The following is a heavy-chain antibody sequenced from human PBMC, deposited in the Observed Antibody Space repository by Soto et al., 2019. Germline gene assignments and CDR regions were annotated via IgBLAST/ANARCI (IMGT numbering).Heavy chain of an antibody. J-gene: IGHJ6*02. Sequence: PGGSLRLSCAASGFTFSSYAMSWVRQAPGKGLEWVSAISGSGGSTYYADSVKGRFTISRDNSKNTLYLQMNSLRAEDTAVYYCAKEGPYQLLYGYYYYGMDVWGQGTTVTVSS. D-gene: IGHD2-2*02. CDR3: AKEGPYQLLYGYYYYGMDV. CDR1: GFTFSSYA. CDR2: ISGSGGST. V-gene: IGHV3-23*01.